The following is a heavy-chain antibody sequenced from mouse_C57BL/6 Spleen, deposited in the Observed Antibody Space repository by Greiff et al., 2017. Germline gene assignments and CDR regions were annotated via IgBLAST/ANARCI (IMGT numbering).Heavy chain of an antibody. CDR2: INPGSGGT. CDR3: VSYYYGSSPHWYFDV. D-gene: IGHD1-1*01. CDR1: GYAFTNYL. V-gene: IGHV1-54*01. Sequence: VQLQQSGAELVRPGTSVKVSCKASGYAFTNYLIEWVKQRPGQGLEWIGVINPGSGGTNYNEKFKGKATLTADKSSSTAYMQLSSLTSEDSAVYFCVSYYYGSSPHWYFDVWGTGTTVTVSS. J-gene: IGHJ1*03.